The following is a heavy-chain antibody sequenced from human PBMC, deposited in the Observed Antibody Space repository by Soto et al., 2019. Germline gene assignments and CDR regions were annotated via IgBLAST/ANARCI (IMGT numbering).Heavy chain of an antibody. Sequence: SETLSLTCTVSGGSISSYYWSWIRQPPGKGLEWIGYIYYSGSTNYNPSLKSRVTISVDTSKNQFSLKLSSVTAADTAVYYCARDQNYDFWSGYYNWFDPWGQGTLVTVLL. J-gene: IGHJ5*02. CDR1: GGSISSYY. V-gene: IGHV4-59*01. CDR3: ARDQNYDFWSGYYNWFDP. CDR2: IYYSGST. D-gene: IGHD3-3*01.